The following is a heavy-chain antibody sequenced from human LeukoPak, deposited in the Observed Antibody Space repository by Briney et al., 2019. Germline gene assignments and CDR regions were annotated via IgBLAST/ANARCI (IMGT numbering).Heavy chain of an antibody. V-gene: IGHV4-59*01. CDR2: IYYSGST. CDR3: ARDLQLVGLDY. D-gene: IGHD6-6*01. Sequence: PSETLSLTCTVSGGSISSYYWSWIRQPPGEGLEWIGYIYYSGSTNYNPSLKSRVTISVDTSKNQFSLKLSSVTAADTAVYYCARDLQLVGLDYWGQGTLVTVSS. CDR1: GGSISSYY. J-gene: IGHJ4*02.